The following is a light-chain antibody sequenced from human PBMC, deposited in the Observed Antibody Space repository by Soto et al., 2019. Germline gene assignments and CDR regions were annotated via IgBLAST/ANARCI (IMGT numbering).Light chain of an antibody. CDR1: QGINNY. CDR2: HAS. CDR3: HNSNNVECT. J-gene: IGKJ3*01. V-gene: IGKV1-27*01. Sequence: DIQLTQSPSSLSASIGDRVTIACRASQGINNYLAWYQQKPGKVPSLLIYHASTMQSVVPSRFSGSRSGTDFTLTISGLQSEDVAHYYCHNSNNVECTFGRGAQLDIK.